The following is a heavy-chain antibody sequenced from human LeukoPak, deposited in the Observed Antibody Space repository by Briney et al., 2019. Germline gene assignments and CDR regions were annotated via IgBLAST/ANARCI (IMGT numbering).Heavy chain of an antibody. V-gene: IGHV3-21*04. CDR1: GFTFSSYS. J-gene: IGHJ6*03. Sequence: GGSLRLSCAASGFTFSSYSMNWVRQAPGKGLEWVSSISSSSSYIYYADSVKGRFTISRDNAKNSLYLQMNSLRAEDTALYYCASDLTTVAGKYYYYMGVWGKGTTVTVSS. CDR3: ASDLTTVAGKYYYYMGV. CDR2: ISSSSSYI. D-gene: IGHD6-19*01.